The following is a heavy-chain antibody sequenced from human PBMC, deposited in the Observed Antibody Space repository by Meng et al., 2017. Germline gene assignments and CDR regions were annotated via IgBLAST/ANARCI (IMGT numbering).Heavy chain of an antibody. CDR2: IYYSGST. D-gene: IGHD5-18*01. V-gene: IGHV4-31*01. CDR3: ARADRRVGSYGPNWFDP. Sequence: QRQESGPGLVKPSQTLSLTCTVSGGSISSVGYYWSWIRQHPGKGLEWIGYIYYSGSTYYNPSLKSLVTISVDTSKNQFSLKLSSVTAADTAVYYCARADRRVGSYGPNWFDPWGQGTLVTVSS. J-gene: IGHJ5*02. CDR1: GGSISSVGYY.